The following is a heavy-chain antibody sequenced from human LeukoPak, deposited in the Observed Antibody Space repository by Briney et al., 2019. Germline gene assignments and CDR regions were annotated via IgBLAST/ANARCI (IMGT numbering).Heavy chain of an antibody. CDR2: IYPGDSDT. CDR3: ARLSTMVRGEPYFDY. D-gene: IGHD3-10*01. J-gene: IGHJ4*02. V-gene: IGHV5-51*01. Sequence: GESLKISCKGSGYRFTDYWIGWVRQMPGKGLEWMGIIYPGDSDTRYSPSFQGQVTISADKSISTAYLQWSSLKASDTAMYYCARLSTMVRGEPYFDYWGQGTLITVSS. CDR1: GYRFTDYW.